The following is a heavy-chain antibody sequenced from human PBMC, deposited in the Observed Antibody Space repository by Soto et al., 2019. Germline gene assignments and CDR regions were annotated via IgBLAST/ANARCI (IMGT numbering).Heavy chain of an antibody. CDR2: IRSKTNNYAT. CDR3: TRHEDEQYYYGSGTLYGMDV. Sequence: EVQLVESGGGLVQPGGSLKLSCAASGFTFSDSAMHWVRQASGKGLEWVGRIRSKTNNYATAYAASVKGRFTISRDDSKNTAYLQMNSLKTEDTAVYYCTRHEDEQYYYGSGTLYGMDVWGQGTTVTVSS. J-gene: IGHJ6*02. V-gene: IGHV3-73*02. CDR1: GFTFSDSA. D-gene: IGHD3-10*01.